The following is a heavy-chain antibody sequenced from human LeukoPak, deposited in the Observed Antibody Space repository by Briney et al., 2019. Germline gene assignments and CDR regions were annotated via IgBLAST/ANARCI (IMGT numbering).Heavy chain of an antibody. J-gene: IGHJ3*02. V-gene: IGHV1-58*02. D-gene: IGHD3-22*01. CDR3: AADLAHYYDSSGEAFDI. CDR1: GFTFTSSA. Sequence: ASVKVSCKASGFTFTSSAMQWVRQARGQRLEWIGWIVVGSGNTNYAQKFQERVTITRDMSTSTAYMELSSLRSEDTAVYYCAADLAHYYDSSGEAFDIWGQGTMVTVSS. CDR2: IVVGSGNT.